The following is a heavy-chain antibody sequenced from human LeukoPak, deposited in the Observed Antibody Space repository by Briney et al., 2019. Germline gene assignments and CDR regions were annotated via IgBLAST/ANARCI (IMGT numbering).Heavy chain of an antibody. CDR3: AKGSHDSSGYSRSDP. D-gene: IGHD3-22*01. CDR1: GFTFSSYA. CDR2: ISGSGGST. J-gene: IGHJ5*02. V-gene: IGHV3-23*01. Sequence: GGSLRLSCAASGFTFSSYAMSWVRQAPGKGLEWVSAISGSGGSTYYADSVEGRFTISRDNSKNTLYLQMNSLRAEDTAVYYCAKGSHDSSGYSRSDPWGQGTLVTVSS.